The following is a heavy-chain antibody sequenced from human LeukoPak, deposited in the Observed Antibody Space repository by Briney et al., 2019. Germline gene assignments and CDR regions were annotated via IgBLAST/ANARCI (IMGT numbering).Heavy chain of an antibody. V-gene: IGHV4-34*01. J-gene: IGHJ4*02. D-gene: IGHD7-27*01. Sequence: PSETLSLTCAVYGGSFSGYYWSWIRQPPGKGLEWIGEINHSGSTNYNPSLKSRVTISVDTSKNQFSLKLSSVTAADTAVYYCARGNFWGRRYFDYWGQGTLVTVSS. CDR2: INHSGST. CDR3: ARGNFWGRRYFDY. CDR1: GGSFSGYY.